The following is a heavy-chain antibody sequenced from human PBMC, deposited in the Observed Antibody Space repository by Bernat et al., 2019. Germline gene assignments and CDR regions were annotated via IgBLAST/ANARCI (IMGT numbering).Heavy chain of an antibody. CDR2: IKRKTEGETT. D-gene: IGHD2-15*01. CDR3: ATGDCSGGSCHAFDI. V-gene: IGHV3-15*01. J-gene: IGHJ3*02. Sequence: QLVESGGGLVKPGGSLRLSCAASGFSFSNVWMTWVRQAPGKGLEWVGRIKRKTEGETTDYSAPVEGRFTISRDDSINKVYLQMSSLKTEDTAVYYCATGDCSGGSCHAFDIWGQGTMVIVSS. CDR1: GFSFSNVW.